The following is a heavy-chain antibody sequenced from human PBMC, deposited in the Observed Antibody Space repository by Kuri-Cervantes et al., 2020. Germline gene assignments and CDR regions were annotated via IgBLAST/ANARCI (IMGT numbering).Heavy chain of an antibody. D-gene: IGHD2/OR15-2a*01. V-gene: IGHV6-1*01. CDR3: AREEVSGSNYYYYMDV. CDR2: TYYRSKWYN. J-gene: IGHJ6*03. Sequence: LRLSCAISGDSVSSNSAAWDWVRQSPSGGLEWLGRTYYRSKWYNDYAVSVKSRITINSDTSKNQFSLQLNSVTPEDTAVYYCAREEVSGSNYYYYMDVWGKGATVTVSS. CDR1: GDSVSSNSAA.